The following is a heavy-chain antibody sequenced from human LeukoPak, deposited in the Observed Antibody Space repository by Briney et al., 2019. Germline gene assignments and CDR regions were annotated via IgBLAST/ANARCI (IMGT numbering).Heavy chain of an antibody. CDR2: IIPIFGTA. CDR1: GGTFSNYA. J-gene: IGHJ6*03. Sequence: SVKVSCKASGGTFSNYAISWVRQAPGQGLEWMGGIIPIFGTANYAQKFQGRVTITADESTSTAYMELSSLRSEDTAVYYCARDSLGATGERAYYYYMDAWGKGTTVTVSS. CDR3: ARDSLGATGERAYYYYMDA. V-gene: IGHV1-69*13. D-gene: IGHD1-26*01.